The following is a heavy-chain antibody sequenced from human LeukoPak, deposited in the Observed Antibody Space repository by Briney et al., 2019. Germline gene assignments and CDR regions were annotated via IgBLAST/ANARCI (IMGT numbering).Heavy chain of an antibody. CDR1: GFTFRNAL. V-gene: IGHV3-15*01. Sequence: GGSLRLSCAASGFTFRNALLIWVGQPPRKGLDWVGHIKSKTDGGTTDYAAPVNGRFTISRDDSKHTLFLHMNSLQTEDTAVYYCTLPWGSGSYYDYWGQGTLVTVSS. CDR3: TLPWGSGSYYDY. D-gene: IGHD3-10*01. CDR2: IKSKTDGGTT. J-gene: IGHJ4*02.